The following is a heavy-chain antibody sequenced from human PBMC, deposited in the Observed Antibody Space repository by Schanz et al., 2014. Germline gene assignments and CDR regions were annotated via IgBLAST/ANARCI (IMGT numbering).Heavy chain of an antibody. D-gene: IGHD5-12*01. Sequence: VQLVESGGGMVQPGRSLRLSCAASGFTLSRYTMHWVRQAPGKGLEWVSLIYSNGSTYYADSVKGRFTISRDNAKNSLYLQMNSLRAEDTAVYYCAGAVATIRADSFDIWGQGTMVAVSS. J-gene: IGHJ3*02. CDR2: IYSNGST. CDR3: AGAVATIRADSFDI. V-gene: IGHV3-NL1*01. CDR1: GFTLSRYT.